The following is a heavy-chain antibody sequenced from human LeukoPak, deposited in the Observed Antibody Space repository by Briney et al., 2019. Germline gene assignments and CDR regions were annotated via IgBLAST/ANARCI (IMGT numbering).Heavy chain of an antibody. CDR2: ISSSSSYI. D-gene: IGHD5-18*01. J-gene: IGHJ4*02. V-gene: IGHV3-21*01. CDR1: GFTFSSYS. Sequence: GGSLRLSCAASGFTFSSYSMNWVRQAPGKGLEWVSSISSSSSYIYYADSVKGRFTISRDNAKNSLYLQMNSLRAEDTAVYYCAKDQADTAMVFDYWGQGTLVTVSS. CDR3: AKDQADTAMVFDY.